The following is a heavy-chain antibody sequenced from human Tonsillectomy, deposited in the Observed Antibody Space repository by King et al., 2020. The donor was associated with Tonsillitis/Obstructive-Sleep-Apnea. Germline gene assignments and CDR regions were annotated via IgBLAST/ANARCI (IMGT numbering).Heavy chain of an antibody. CDR3: ARDLILFGIQLWTGQMDV. Sequence: VQLVESGGGVVQPGGSLRLSCAASGFTFSSYAMHWVRQAPGKGLEWVAVISYDGSNKYYADSVKGRFTISRDNSKNTLYLQMNSLRADDTAVYYCARDLILFGIQLWTGQMDVWGKGTTVTVSS. J-gene: IGHJ6*04. D-gene: IGHD5-18*01. V-gene: IGHV3-30*01. CDR2: ISYDGSNK. CDR1: GFTFSSYA.